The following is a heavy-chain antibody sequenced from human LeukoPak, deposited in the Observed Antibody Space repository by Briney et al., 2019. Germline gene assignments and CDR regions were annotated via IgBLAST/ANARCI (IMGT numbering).Heavy chain of an antibody. CDR3: ARDAAARFPILSYMDV. CDR1: GFTVSSNY. J-gene: IGHJ6*03. V-gene: IGHV3-53*01. CDR2: IYSGGST. D-gene: IGHD6-6*01. Sequence: PGGSLRLSCAASGFTVSSNYMSWVRQAPGKGLEWVSVIYSGGSTYYADSVKGRFTISRDNAKNSLYLQMNSLRAEDTAVYYCARDAAARFPILSYMDVWGKGTTVTVSS.